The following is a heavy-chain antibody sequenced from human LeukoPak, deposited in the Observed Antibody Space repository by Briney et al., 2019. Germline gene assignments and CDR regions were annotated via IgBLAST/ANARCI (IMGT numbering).Heavy chain of an antibody. CDR1: GYALTELS. Sequence: GASVKVSCKVSGYALTELSMHWVRRAPGKGLEWMGGFGPEDGETIFAQKFQGRVTLTEDTSTDTTYMELSSLRSEDTAVYYCATVFFSGSYYFDYWGQGTLVTVSS. J-gene: IGHJ4*02. CDR3: ATVFFSGSYYFDY. D-gene: IGHD1-26*01. V-gene: IGHV1-24*01. CDR2: FGPEDGET.